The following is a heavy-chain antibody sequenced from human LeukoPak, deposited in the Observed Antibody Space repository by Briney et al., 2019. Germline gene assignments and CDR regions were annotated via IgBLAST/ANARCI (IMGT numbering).Heavy chain of an antibody. CDR1: GFTFNSYW. J-gene: IGHJ4*02. D-gene: IGHD3-22*01. Sequence: GGSLRLSCTASGFTFNSYWMQWFRQDPGKGLVWVSCISTDGSTTRYADSVKGRFTISRDNAKNSLYLQMNSLRAEDTAVYYCARDRDGTAYYPLDFRGQGTLVTVSS. V-gene: IGHV3-74*01. CDR3: ARDRDGTAYYPLDF. CDR2: ISTDGSTT.